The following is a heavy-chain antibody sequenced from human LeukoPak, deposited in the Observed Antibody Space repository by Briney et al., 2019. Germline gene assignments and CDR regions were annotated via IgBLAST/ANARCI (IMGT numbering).Heavy chain of an antibody. Sequence: PAETLSLTWTVSGGSITSGSYYWGWIRQPPGKGLEWIGSIYYSGSTYYNPSLKSRVTISVDTSKNQFSLKLSSVTAADTAVYYCARYHSRNPKRNDYWGQGTLVTVSS. J-gene: IGHJ4*02. CDR3: ARYHSRNPKRNDY. V-gene: IGHV4-39*01. CDR2: IYYSGST. D-gene: IGHD6-13*01. CDR1: GGSITSGSYY.